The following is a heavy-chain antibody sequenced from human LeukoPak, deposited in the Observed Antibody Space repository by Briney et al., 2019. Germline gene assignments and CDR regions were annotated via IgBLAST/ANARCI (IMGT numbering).Heavy chain of an antibody. CDR2: ISFDGSYK. CDR1: GFTFSSYW. CDR3: TRRDFNGGNSLAGFDI. Sequence: GGSLRLSCAASGFTFSSYWMSWVRQAPGKGLEWVAIISFDGSYKNYADSVKGRFTISRDNSDNTLYLQMSSLRAEDTALYYCTRRDFNGGNSLAGFDIWGQGTMVTVSS. J-gene: IGHJ3*02. D-gene: IGHD4-23*01. V-gene: IGHV3-30-3*01.